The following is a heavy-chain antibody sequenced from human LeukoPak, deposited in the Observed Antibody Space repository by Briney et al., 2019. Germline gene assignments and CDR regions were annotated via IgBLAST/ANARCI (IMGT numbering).Heavy chain of an antibody. D-gene: IGHD5-18*01. CDR1: GGSISSYY. CDR3: ARLVDTAMAPSFDY. J-gene: IGHJ4*02. CDR2: INHSGST. V-gene: IGHV4-34*01. Sequence: SETLSLTCTVSGGSISSYYWSWIRQPPGKGLEWIGEINHSGSTNYNPSLKSRVTISVDTSKNQFSLKLSSVTAADTAVYYCARLVDTAMAPSFDYWGQGTLVTVSS.